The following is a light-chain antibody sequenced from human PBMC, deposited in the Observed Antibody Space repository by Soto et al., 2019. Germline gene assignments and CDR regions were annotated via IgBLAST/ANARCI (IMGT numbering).Light chain of an antibody. Sequence: EIVMTQSPATLSVSPGERATLSCRASQSVSSSLAWYQQKPGQAPRLLIHGASTRATGIPATFSGSGSGTEFTLTINSLQSEDFAVYYCQQYGSSLWTFGQGTKVEIK. J-gene: IGKJ1*01. CDR3: QQYGSSLWT. V-gene: IGKV3-15*01. CDR1: QSVSSS. CDR2: GAS.